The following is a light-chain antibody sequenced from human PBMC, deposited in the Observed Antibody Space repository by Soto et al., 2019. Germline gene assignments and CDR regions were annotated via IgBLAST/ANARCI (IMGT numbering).Light chain of an antibody. J-gene: IGKJ1*01. CDR1: QSVSSSY. V-gene: IGKV3-20*01. CDR3: QQYNSYS. Sequence: EIVMTESPAPLSVSPGERATLSCRASQSVSSSYLAWYQQKPGQAPRLLIYGASSRATGIPDRFSGSGSGTDFTLTISSLQPDDFATYYCQQYNSYSFGQGTKVDIK. CDR2: GAS.